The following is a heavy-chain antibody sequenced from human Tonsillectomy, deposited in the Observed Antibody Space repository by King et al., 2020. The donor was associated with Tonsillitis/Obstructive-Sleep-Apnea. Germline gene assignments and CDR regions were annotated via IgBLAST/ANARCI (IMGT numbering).Heavy chain of an antibody. CDR2: IFSNDEK. D-gene: IGHD2-2*01. V-gene: IGHV2-26*01. CDR3: ARAPSTSYFYYYYMDV. J-gene: IGHJ6*03. Sequence: TLKESGPVLVKPTETLTLTCTVSGFSLSNARMGVSWIRQPPGKALEWLAHIFSNDEKSYSTSLNSRLTISKDTSRSQVVLTMTNMDPVDTATYYCARAPSTSYFYYYYMDVCGKGTTVTVSS. CDR1: GFSLSNARMG.